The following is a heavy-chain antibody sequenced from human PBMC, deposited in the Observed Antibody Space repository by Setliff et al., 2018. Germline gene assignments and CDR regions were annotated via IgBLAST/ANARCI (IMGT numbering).Heavy chain of an antibody. V-gene: IGHV4-61*02. CDR3: ARTRGSSGWLNWFDP. J-gene: IGHJ5*02. CDR1: GGSISSGIYY. Sequence: SETLSLTCTVSGGSISSGIYYWSWIRQPAGKGLEWIGRIYTSGSTNYNPSLKSRVTISVDTSKNQFSLKLSSVTAADTAVYYCARTRGSSGWLNWFDPWG. D-gene: IGHD6-19*01. CDR2: IYTSGST.